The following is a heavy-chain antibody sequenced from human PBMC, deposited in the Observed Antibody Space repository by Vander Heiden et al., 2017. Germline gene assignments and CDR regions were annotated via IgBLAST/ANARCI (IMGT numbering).Heavy chain of an antibody. CDR3: AKRDDSSGYYFDY. CDR2: INNSGRA. CDR1: GGSLSCYY. J-gene: IGHJ4*02. Sequence: QVQLQQWGAGLLKPSETLSLTCAVYGGSLSCYYWPWIRKPPGKWREWSGEINNSGRANDSPALKSRVTISVDTAKNQFALKMRSVTAEDTALYCYAKRDDSSGYYFDYGCQITMVTVSS. V-gene: IGHV4-34*01. D-gene: IGHD3-22*01.